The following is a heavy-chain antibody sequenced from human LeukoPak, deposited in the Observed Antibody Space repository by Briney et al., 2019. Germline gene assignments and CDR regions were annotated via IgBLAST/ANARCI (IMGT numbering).Heavy chain of an antibody. CDR1: GYIFTSYG. CDR2: ISAYNGNT. D-gene: IGHD6-13*01. J-gene: IGHJ5*02. V-gene: IGHV1-18*01. Sequence: ASVKVSCKASGYIFTSYGISWVRQAPGQGLEWMGWISAYNGNTNYAQKLQGRVTMTTDTSTSTAYMELRSLRSDDTAVYYCAREPGSSSWEESWFDPWGQGTLVTVSS. CDR3: AREPGSSSWEESWFDP.